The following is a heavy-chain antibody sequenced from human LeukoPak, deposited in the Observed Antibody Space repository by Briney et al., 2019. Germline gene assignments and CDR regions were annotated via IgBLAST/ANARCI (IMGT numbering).Heavy chain of an antibody. CDR3: ARATGSYYSLGY. D-gene: IGHD1-26*01. J-gene: IGHJ4*02. Sequence: GGSLRLSCAASGFTFSSYAMSWVRQAPGKGLVWVSRINSDGSSTSYADSVKGRFTVSRDNAKNTLYLQMNSPRAEDTAVYYCARATGSYYSLGYWGQGTLVTVSS. V-gene: IGHV3-74*01. CDR1: GFTFSSYA. CDR2: INSDGSST.